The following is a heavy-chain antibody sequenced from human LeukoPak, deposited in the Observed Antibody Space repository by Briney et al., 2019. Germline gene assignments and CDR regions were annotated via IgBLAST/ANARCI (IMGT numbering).Heavy chain of an antibody. Sequence: SETLSLTCTVSGGSLSSYYWSWIRQPPGKGLEWIGYVYYSGSTNYNPSLKSRVTISVDTSKNQFPLKLSSVTAADTAVYYCARDPYSSSWYDYWGQGTLVAVSS. CDR1: GGSLSSYY. CDR2: VYYSGST. V-gene: IGHV4-59*01. D-gene: IGHD6-13*01. J-gene: IGHJ4*02. CDR3: ARDPYSSSWYDY.